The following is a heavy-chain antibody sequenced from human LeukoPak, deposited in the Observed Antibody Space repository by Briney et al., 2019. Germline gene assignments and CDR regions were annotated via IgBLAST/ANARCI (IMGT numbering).Heavy chain of an antibody. J-gene: IGHJ3*02. V-gene: IGHV3-23*01. CDR2: IVGSGSST. CDR3: AKDRVRFSSRVDAFDI. CDR1: GYTFSSCA. Sequence: GGSLRLSCAASGYTFSSCAMSWVRQAPGKGLEWVPAIVGSGSSTYYADSVKGRFTISRDNSKNTLYLQMNSLRAEDTAVYYCAKDRVRFSSRVDAFDIWGRGTMVTVSS. D-gene: IGHD6-13*01.